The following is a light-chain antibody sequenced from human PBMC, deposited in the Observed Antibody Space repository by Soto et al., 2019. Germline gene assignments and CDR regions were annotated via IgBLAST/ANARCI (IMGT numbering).Light chain of an antibody. V-gene: IGLV2-14*01. J-gene: IGLJ1*01. CDR3: SSYTSSSTFYV. Sequence: QSALTQPPSASGTPGQRVTISCSGNSSNIGGNTVNWYQQHPGKAPKLMIYEVSNRPSGVSNRFSGSKSGNTASLTISGLQAEDEADYYCSSYTSSSTFYVFGTGTKVTVL. CDR2: EVS. CDR1: SSNIGGNT.